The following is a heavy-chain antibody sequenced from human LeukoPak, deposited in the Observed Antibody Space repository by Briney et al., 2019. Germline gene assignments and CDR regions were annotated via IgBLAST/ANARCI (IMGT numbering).Heavy chain of an antibody. V-gene: IGHV1-69*04. D-gene: IGHD3-9*01. Sequence: SVKVSCKASGGTFSSYAISWVRQAPGQGLEWMGKIIPILGIANYAQKFQGRVTITADKSTSTAYMELSSLRSEDTAVYYCARGGYYDILTGSYPDTPFDYWGQGTLVTVSS. CDR1: GGTFSSYA. J-gene: IGHJ4*02. CDR3: ARGGYYDILTGSYPDTPFDY. CDR2: IIPILGIA.